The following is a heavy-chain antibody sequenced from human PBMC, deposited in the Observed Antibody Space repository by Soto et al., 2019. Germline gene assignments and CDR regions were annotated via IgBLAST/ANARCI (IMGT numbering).Heavy chain of an antibody. CDR3: IKDDCSGDTCYLGH. CDR1: GYIFNTYG. CDR2: ISTYNCHT. Sequence: ASVKVSCKASGYIFNTYGIAWVRQAPGQRHEWMGWISTYNCHTMYAQKLQDRVTLTTDISTSTAYMELRSLRSDDTSVYYCIKDDCSGDTCYLGHWGQGTLVTVSS. D-gene: IGHD2-15*01. V-gene: IGHV1-18*01. J-gene: IGHJ4*02.